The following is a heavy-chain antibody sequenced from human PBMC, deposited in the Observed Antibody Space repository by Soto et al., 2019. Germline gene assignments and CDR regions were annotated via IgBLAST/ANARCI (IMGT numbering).Heavy chain of an antibody. CDR1: GGSISSYY. CDR2: IYYSGST. Sequence: QVQLQESGPGLVKPSETLSLTCTVSGGSISSYYWSWIRQPPGKGLEWIGYIYYSGSTNYNPSLKGRVTISVNKYNNQFSLKLSSVTAADTAVYYCARMAVHGMDVWGQGTTVTVSS. J-gene: IGHJ6*02. CDR3: ARMAVHGMDV. D-gene: IGHD6-19*01. V-gene: IGHV4-59*01.